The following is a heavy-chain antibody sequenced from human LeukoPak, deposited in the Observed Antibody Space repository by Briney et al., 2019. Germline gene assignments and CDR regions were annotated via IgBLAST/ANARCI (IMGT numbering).Heavy chain of an antibody. D-gene: IGHD2-21*01. CDR2: ISRTSGAI. CDR3: ARYSDY. Sequence: GSLSLSCAASGFTFSTDSMNWVRQVPGKGLEWVSYISRTSGAIYYADSVKGRFTVSRDNAKNSLYLQMNSLRDEDTAVYYCARYSDYWGQGSQVSVSS. V-gene: IGHV3-48*02. CDR1: GFTFSTDS. J-gene: IGHJ4*02.